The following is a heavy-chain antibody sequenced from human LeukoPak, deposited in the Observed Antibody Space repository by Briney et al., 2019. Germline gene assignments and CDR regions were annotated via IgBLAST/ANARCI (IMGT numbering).Heavy chain of an antibody. CDR3: ARVNSNYPEYYYGMDV. CDR2: IIPIFGTA. V-gene: IGHV1-69*13. Sequence: GASVKVSCKASGGTFSSYAISWVRQAPGQGLEWMGGIIPIFGTANYAQKFQGRVTITADESTSTAYMELSSLRSEDTAVYYCARVNSNYPEYYYGMDVWGQGTTVTVSS. J-gene: IGHJ6*02. CDR1: GGTFSSYA. D-gene: IGHD4-11*01.